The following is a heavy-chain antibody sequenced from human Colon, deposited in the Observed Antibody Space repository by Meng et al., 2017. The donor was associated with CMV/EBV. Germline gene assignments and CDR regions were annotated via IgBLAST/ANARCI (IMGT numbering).Heavy chain of an antibody. D-gene: IGHD3-10*01. CDR2: PYFSGRT. CDR3: ARSNYSTFDGGRPSYYYGMNI. V-gene: IGHV4-59*01. J-gene: IGHJ6*02. Sequence: SETLSLTCSVSDGSMIHYYWSWIRQAPGKGLEWIGSPYFSGRTKYSPSLESRVTMSIDTSSKQFSLELRSVTTADTAVYYCARSNYSTFDGGRPSYYYGMNIWGQGTTVTVSS. CDR1: DGSMIHYY.